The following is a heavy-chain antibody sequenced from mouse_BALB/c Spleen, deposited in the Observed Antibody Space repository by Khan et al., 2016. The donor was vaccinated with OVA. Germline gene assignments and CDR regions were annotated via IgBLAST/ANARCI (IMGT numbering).Heavy chain of an antibody. CDR1: GYTFTSYW. J-gene: IGHJ3*01. CDR2: IFPGTGTT. Sequence: QVQLQQSGTELVKPGASVKLSCKTSGYTFTSYWIQWVKQRPGQGLEWIGQIFPGTGTTYYNENFKGKATLTIDTSSTTAYMTLSSLTSVDSAVYFCARDYFCNYEFAYWGQGTLVTVSA. D-gene: IGHD2-1*01. V-gene: IGHV1S132*01. CDR3: ARDYFCNYEFAY.